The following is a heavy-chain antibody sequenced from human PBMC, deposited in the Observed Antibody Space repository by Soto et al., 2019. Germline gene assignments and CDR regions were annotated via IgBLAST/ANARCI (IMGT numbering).Heavy chain of an antibody. Sequence: GGSLRLSCAASGFTFSSFGMHWFRQAPGKGLEWVASIGYDGSVIYYADSVRGRFTISRDNSQKTLHLQLKGLRAEDTATYFCAKEVVGNRGSFDFWGQGTLVTVSS. CDR1: GFTFSSFG. CDR3: AKEVVGNRGSFDF. V-gene: IGHV3-30*02. J-gene: IGHJ4*02. D-gene: IGHD2-15*01. CDR2: IGYDGSVI.